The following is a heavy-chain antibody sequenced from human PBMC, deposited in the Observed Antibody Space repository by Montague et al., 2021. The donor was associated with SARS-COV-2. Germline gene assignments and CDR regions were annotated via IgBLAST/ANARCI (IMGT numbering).Heavy chain of an antibody. Sequence: SETLSLTCTVSGGSISSYYWSWIRQPPGKGLEWIGYLYYSGSTNXNPSLKSRVTISVDTSKNQFSLRLTSVTAADTAVYYCARVRDSSGHDYWGQGTLVTVSS. D-gene: IGHD3-22*01. CDR1: GGSISSYY. J-gene: IGHJ4*02. V-gene: IGHV4-59*08. CDR3: ARVRDSSGHDY. CDR2: LYYSGST.